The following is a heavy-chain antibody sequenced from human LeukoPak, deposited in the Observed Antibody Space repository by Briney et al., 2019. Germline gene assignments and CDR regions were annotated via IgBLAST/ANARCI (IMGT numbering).Heavy chain of an antibody. CDR3: ARDLEWMTTVTTSFDY. J-gene: IGHJ4*02. CDR2: ISYDGSNK. CDR1: GFTFSSYA. D-gene: IGHD4-17*01. Sequence: PGGSLRLSCAASGFTFSSYAMHWVRQAPGKGLEWVAVISYDGSNKYYADSVKGRFTISRDNSKNTLYLQMNSLRAEDTAVYYCARDLEWMTTVTTSFDYWGQGTLVTVSS. V-gene: IGHV3-30-3*01.